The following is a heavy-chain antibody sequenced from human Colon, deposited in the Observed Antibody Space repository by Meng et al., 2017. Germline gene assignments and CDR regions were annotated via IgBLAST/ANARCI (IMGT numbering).Heavy chain of an antibody. Sequence: GQVGEAGGGLVEPGESLRLSCAASGFIVSKDAMEWVRQAPGKGLEWVSSMTGIERTTSYADSVKGRFTISRDDSKNTLYLQMNSLRAEDTAVYYCAGHGGYSYLGQGTLVTVSS. CDR1: GFIVSKDA. J-gene: IGHJ4*02. D-gene: IGHD5-18*01. V-gene: IGHV3-23*04. CDR2: MTGIERTT. CDR3: AGHGGYSY.